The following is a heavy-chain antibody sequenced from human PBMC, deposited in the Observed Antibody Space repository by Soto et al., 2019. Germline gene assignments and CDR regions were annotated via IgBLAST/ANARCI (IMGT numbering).Heavy chain of an antibody. J-gene: IGHJ4*02. CDR2: ISWDGGST. D-gene: IGHD2-2*01. V-gene: IGHV3-43D*04. CDR3: AKDKGRYCSSTSCSAHFDY. Sequence: EVQLVESGGVVVQPGGSLRLSCAASGFTFDDYAMHWVRQAPGKGLEWVSLISWDGGSTYYADSVKGRFTISRDNSKNSLYLQMNSLRAEDTPLYYCAKDKGRYCSSTSCSAHFDYWGQGTLVTVSS. CDR1: GFTFDDYA.